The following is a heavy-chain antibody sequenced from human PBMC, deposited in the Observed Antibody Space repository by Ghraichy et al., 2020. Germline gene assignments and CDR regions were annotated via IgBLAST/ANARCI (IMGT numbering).Heavy chain of an antibody. CDR2: INPRNGVT. CDR3: ALGDFCGDDCYSHPSTYGLDV. J-gene: IGHJ6*02. CDR1: KYTFTDYF. V-gene: IGHV1-2*04. D-gene: IGHD2-21*02. Sequence: ASVKVACKASKYTFTDYFMHWVRQAPGQGLEWIGWINPRNGVTRYAQKFQGWVTLTRDTSISTAYMELSRLTSDDTALYYCALGDFCGDDCYSHPSTYGLDVWGQGTTVTVSS.